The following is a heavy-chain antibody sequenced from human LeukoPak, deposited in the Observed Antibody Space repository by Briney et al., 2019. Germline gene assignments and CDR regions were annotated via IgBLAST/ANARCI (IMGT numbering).Heavy chain of an antibody. CDR1: GGSISSSSYY. CDR3: ARHVWTSSSSDY. CDR2: IYYSGST. Sequence: SSETLSLTCTVSGGSISSSSYYWGWIRQPPGKGLEWIGSIYYSGSTYYNPSLKSRVTISVDTSKNQFSLKLSSVTAADTAMYYCARHVWTSSSSDYWGQGTLVTVSS. V-gene: IGHV4-39*01. J-gene: IGHJ4*02. D-gene: IGHD6-6*01.